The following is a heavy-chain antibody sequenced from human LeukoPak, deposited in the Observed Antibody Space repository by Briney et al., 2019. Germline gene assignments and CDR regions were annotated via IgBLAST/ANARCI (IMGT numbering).Heavy chain of an antibody. Sequence: PSETLSLTCTVSGGSISSYYWSWIRQPPGKGLEWIGYIYYSGSTNYNPSLKSRVTISVDTSKNQFSLKLSSVTAADTAVYYCAQTVTYYDFWSGHYPTNWGQGTLVTVSS. V-gene: IGHV4-59*01. CDR2: IYYSGST. D-gene: IGHD3-3*01. J-gene: IGHJ4*02. CDR3: AQTVTYYDFWSGHYPTN. CDR1: GGSISSYY.